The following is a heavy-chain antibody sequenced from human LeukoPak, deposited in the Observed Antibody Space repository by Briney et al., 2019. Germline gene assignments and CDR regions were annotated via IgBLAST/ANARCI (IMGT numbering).Heavy chain of an antibody. D-gene: IGHD5-24*01. Sequence: PSETLSLTCAVYGGSFSGYYWSWIRQPPGKGLEWIGEINHSGSTNYNPSLKSRVTISVDTSKNQFSLTLSSVTAADTAVYYCARGSRRRDGYNCAFDIWGQGTMVTVSS. CDR2: INHSGST. CDR3: ARGSRRRDGYNCAFDI. V-gene: IGHV4-34*01. J-gene: IGHJ3*02. CDR1: GGSFSGYY.